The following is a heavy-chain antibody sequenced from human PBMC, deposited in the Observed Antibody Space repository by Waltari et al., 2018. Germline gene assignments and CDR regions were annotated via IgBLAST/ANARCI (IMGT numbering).Heavy chain of an antibody. J-gene: IGHJ5*02. D-gene: IGHD2-2*01. CDR1: GGSISRYY. CDR2: IYTSGST. Sequence: QVQLQESGPGLVKPSETLSLTCPASGGSISRYYWSLIRQPAGKGLEWIGRIYTSGSTNYNPSLKSRFTMSVDTSKNQFSLKLSSVTAADTAVYYCARGRSLGYCSSTSCYPNWFDPWGQGTLVTVSS. V-gene: IGHV4-4*07. CDR3: ARGRSLGYCSSTSCYPNWFDP.